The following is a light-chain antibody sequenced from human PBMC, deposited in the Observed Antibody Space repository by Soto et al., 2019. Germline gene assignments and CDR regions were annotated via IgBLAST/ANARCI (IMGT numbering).Light chain of an antibody. Sequence: SYELTQPPSVAVAPGETARISCGGNNIGSKSLFWYQQKAGQAPLLVIYYDTNRPSGIPERFSGSNSGNTATLTIGGVEVGDEAGYYCQVWDLSSGHREVFGGGTQLTVL. V-gene: IGLV3-21*04. J-gene: IGLJ2*01. CDR3: QVWDLSSGHREV. CDR1: NIGSKS. CDR2: YDT.